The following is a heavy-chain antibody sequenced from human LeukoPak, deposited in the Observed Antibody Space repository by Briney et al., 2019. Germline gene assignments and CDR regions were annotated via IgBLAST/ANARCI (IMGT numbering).Heavy chain of an antibody. CDR1: GGSISSYY. V-gene: IGHV4-59*08. CDR3: VRGIVVVPAAITWGYYYYYMDV. D-gene: IGHD2-2*02. J-gene: IGHJ6*03. CDR2: IYYSGST. Sequence: SETLSLTCTVSGGSISSYYWSWIRQPPGKGLEWIGYIYYSGSTNYNPSLKSRVTISVDTSKNQFSLKLSSVAAADTAVYYCVRGIVVVPAAITWGYYYYYMDVWGKGTTVTVSS.